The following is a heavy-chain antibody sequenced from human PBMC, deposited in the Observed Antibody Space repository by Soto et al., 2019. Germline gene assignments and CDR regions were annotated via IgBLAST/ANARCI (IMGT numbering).Heavy chain of an antibody. V-gene: IGHV1-69*02. D-gene: IGHD2-15*01. CDR3: ARVTCSGGICYSPKFEP. J-gene: IGHJ5*02. Sequence: QVQLVQSGAEVKKPGSSVKVSCKASGGTFSSYTISWVRQAPGQGLEWMGRIIPILGIANYAQKFQGRVTITADKSTSTAYMELSSLRSEDTAVYYCARVTCSGGICYSPKFEPWGQGTLVTFSS. CDR1: GGTFSSYT. CDR2: IIPILGIA.